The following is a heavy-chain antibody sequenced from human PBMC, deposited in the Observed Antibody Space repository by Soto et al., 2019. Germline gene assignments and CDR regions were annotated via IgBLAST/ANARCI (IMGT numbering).Heavy chain of an antibody. D-gene: IGHD2-2*01. V-gene: IGHV1-18*01. Sequence: QVQLVQSGAEVKKPGASVKVSCKASGYTFVSYGITWVRQAPGQGLEWMGWISAYNGYTNYAQKLQGRDTMTTDTSTSTAYMERRSRRSDDTAVYYCARVGCISTSCRDYGMDVWGQGTTVTVSS. CDR1: GYTFVSYG. J-gene: IGHJ6*02. CDR2: ISAYNGYT. CDR3: ARVGCISTSCRDYGMDV.